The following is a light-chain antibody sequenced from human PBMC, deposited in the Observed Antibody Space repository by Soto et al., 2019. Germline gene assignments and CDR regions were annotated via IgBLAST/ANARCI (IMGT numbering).Light chain of an antibody. Sequence: DIQMTQSPSILSASVGDRVIITCRASQSISSWLAWYQQKPGKAPKLLISKASTLDSGVPSRFSGSGSGTEFTLTISTLQPDDFATYYCQQYKSYSSFTFGPGTKVDIK. CDR1: QSISSW. V-gene: IGKV1-5*03. J-gene: IGKJ3*01. CDR3: QQYKSYSSFT. CDR2: KAS.